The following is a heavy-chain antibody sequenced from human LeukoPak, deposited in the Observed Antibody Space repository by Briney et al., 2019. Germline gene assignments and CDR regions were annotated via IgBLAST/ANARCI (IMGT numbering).Heavy chain of an antibody. J-gene: IGHJ6*02. CDR1: GYTFSGYY. Sequence: ASVKVSCKASGYTFSGYYIHWVRHAPGQGLEWMGWINPKSGGTSYAQKFQDRVTMTRDTSISTAHMELSRLRSDDTAVYYCARDPIVGATISGYYGIDVWGQGTTVTVSS. D-gene: IGHD1-26*01. CDR3: ARDPIVGATISGYYGIDV. V-gene: IGHV1-2*02. CDR2: INPKSGGT.